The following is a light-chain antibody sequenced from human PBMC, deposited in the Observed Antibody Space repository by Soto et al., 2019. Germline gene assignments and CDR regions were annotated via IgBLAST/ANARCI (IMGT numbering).Light chain of an antibody. CDR2: GAS. J-gene: IGKJ4*01. V-gene: IGKV3-20*01. Sequence: EIVLTQSPGTLSLSPGESGTLSCRAGQTLSSSSLAWYQQKPGQAPRLLIYGASNRASGIPDRFSGGGSGTDFTLTISRLEPEDFTVYYCHQYGSPPLTFGGGTKVEI. CDR1: QTLSSSS. CDR3: HQYGSPPLT.